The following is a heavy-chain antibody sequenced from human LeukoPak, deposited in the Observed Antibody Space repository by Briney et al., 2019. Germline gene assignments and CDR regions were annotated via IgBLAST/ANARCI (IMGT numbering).Heavy chain of an antibody. V-gene: IGHV4-59*01. D-gene: IGHD6-19*01. Sequence: SETLSLTCTVSGGSISSYYWSWIRQPPGKGLEWIGYIYYSGSTNYNPSLKSRVTISVDMSKNQFSLKLSSVTAADTAVYYCASNGYSSGWYGTFDYWGQGTLVTVSS. CDR3: ASNGYSSGWYGTFDY. J-gene: IGHJ4*02. CDR2: IYYSGST. CDR1: GGSISSYY.